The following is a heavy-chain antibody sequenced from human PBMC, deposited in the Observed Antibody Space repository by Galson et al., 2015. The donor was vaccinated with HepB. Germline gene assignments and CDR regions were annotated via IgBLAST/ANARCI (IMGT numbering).Heavy chain of an antibody. J-gene: IGHJ5*02. CDR1: GYSFTSYW. V-gene: IGHV5-51*01. Sequence: QSGAEVKKPGESLKISCKGSGYSFTSYWIGWVRQMPGKGLEWMGIIYPGDSDTRYSPSFQGQVTISADKSISTAYLQWSSLKASDTAMYHCARSGPTYYYGSGSYSPYWFDPWGQGTLVTVSS. CDR2: IYPGDSDT. D-gene: IGHD3-10*01. CDR3: ARSGPTYYYGSGSYSPYWFDP.